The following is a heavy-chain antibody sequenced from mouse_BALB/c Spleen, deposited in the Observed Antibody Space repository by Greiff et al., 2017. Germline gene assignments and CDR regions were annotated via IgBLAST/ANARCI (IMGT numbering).Heavy chain of an antibody. CDR3: ARGGSDCNYGAY. CDR2: ISSGGSYT. D-gene: IGHD2-1*01. CDR1: GFTFSSYA. V-gene: IGHV5-9-4*01. J-gene: IGHJ3*01. Sequence: EVKLMESGGGLVKPGGSLKLSCAASGFTFSSYAMSWVRQSPEKRLEWVAEISSGGSYTYYPDTVTGRFTISRDNAKNTVYLEMSSLRSEDTAMYYCARGGSDCNYGAYWGQGTLVTVSA.